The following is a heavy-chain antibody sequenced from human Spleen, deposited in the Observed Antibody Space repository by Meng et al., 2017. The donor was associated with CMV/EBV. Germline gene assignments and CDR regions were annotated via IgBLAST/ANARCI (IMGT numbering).Heavy chain of an antibody. CDR2: ISSSSSYI. J-gene: IGHJ1*01. CDR3: ARAGSCNSTSCYTIQH. Sequence: GESLKISCAASGFTFSSYSMNWVRQAPGKGLEWVSSISSSSSYIYYADSVKGRFTISRDNAKNSLYLQMNSLRAEDTAVYYCARAGSCNSTSCYTIQHWGQGTLVTVSS. CDR1: GFTFSSYS. D-gene: IGHD2-2*02. V-gene: IGHV3-21*01.